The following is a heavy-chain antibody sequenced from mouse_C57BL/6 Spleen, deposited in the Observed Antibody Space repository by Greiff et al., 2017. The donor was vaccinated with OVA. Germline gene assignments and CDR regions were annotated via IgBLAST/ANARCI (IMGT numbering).Heavy chain of an antibody. V-gene: IGHV5-16*01. J-gene: IGHJ1*03. CDR2: INYDGSST. Sequence: DVQLVESEGGLVQPGSSMKLSCTASGFTFSDYYMAWVRQVPEKGLEWVANINYDGSSTYYLDSLKSRFIISRDNAKNILYLQMSSLKSEDTATYYCARDYGYWYFDVWGTGTTVTVSS. D-gene: IGHD1-1*01. CDR3: ARDYGYWYFDV. CDR1: GFTFSDYY.